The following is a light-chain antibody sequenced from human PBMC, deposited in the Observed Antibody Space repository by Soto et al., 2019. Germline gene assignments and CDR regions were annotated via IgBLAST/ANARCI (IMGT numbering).Light chain of an antibody. Sequence: QSVLTQSPSASASLGASVKLTCTLSSRHSSYAIAWHQQQPEKGPRYLMKLNSDGRHTKGDGIPDRFSGSSSGTERYLTISSLPSEDEADYYCQTWGTGILVFGGGTKVTVL. V-gene: IGLV4-69*01. J-gene: IGLJ2*01. CDR3: QTWGTGILV. CDR1: SRHSSYA. CDR2: LNSDGRH.